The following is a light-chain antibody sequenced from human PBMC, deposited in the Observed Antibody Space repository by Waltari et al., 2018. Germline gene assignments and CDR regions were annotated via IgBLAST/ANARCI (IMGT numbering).Light chain of an antibody. CDR3: QHYVNLPVT. V-gene: IGKV3-20*01. CDR1: QSVSRA. CDR2: AAS. J-gene: IGKJ1*01. Sequence: EIVLTQSPGTLSLSPGERATLSCRASQSVSRALAWYQQKPGQAPRLLIYAASTRATGVPDRFSGSGSGTGFSLTISRLDPEDFAVYYCQHYVNLPVTFGQGTKVEI.